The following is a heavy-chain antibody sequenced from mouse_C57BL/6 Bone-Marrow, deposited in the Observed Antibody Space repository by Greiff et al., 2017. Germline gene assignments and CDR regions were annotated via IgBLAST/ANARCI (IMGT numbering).Heavy chain of an antibody. CDR1: GFTFSDYG. CDR2: ISSGSSTI. V-gene: IGHV5-17*01. J-gene: IGHJ3*01. CDR3: ARGTRFAY. Sequence: EVHLVASGGGLVKPGGSLKLSCAASGFTFSDYGLHWVRQAPEKGLEWVAYISSGSSTIYYADTVKGRFTISRDTAKNTLFLQMTSLRSEDTAMYYCARGTRFAYWGQGTLVTVSA. D-gene: IGHD3-3*01.